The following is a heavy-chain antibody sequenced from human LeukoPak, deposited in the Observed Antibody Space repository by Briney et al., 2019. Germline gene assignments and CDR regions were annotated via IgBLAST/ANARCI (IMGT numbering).Heavy chain of an antibody. CDR2: ISGSGSIT. V-gene: IGHV3-23*01. J-gene: IGHJ3*02. CDR3: ARIGSSGWLSWRAFGI. D-gene: IGHD6-19*01. CDR1: GFTFSSYA. Sequence: GGSLRLSCAASGFTFSSYAMSWVRQAPGKGLEWVSGISGSGSITYYADSVKGRFTISRDNSKNTLYLQMNSLRAEDTAVYFCARIGSSGWLSWRAFGIWGQGTMVTVSS.